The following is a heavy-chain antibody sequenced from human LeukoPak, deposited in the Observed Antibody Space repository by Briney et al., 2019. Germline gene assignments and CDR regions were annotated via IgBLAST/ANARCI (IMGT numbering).Heavy chain of an antibody. Sequence: GGFLRLSCAASGFTFSSYAMTWVRQAPGKGLEWVSAISGSGGNTYYADSVKGRFTISRDNSKNTLYLQMNSLRAEDTAVYYCAKGSRVEPVAYDYWGQGTLVTVSS. V-gene: IGHV3-23*01. D-gene: IGHD2-2*01. CDR2: ISGSGGNT. J-gene: IGHJ4*02. CDR1: GFTFSSYA. CDR3: AKGSRVEPVAYDY.